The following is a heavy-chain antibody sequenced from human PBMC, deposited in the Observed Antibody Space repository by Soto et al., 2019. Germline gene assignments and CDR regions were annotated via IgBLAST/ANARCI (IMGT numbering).Heavy chain of an antibody. J-gene: IGHJ4*02. Sequence: EVQLVESGGGLVQPGGSLRLSCTASGFTFRSYAMSWVRQAPGKGLEWVSSISGSGVSPFYVDSVKGRFTISRDNSKSTLYMEMNSLRADDTAIYYCAKDTAVSGTFVVAYDSWGQGSLVTVSS. V-gene: IGHV3-23*04. CDR3: AKDTAVSGTFVVAYDS. CDR2: ISGSGVSP. CDR1: GFTFRSYA. D-gene: IGHD6-19*01.